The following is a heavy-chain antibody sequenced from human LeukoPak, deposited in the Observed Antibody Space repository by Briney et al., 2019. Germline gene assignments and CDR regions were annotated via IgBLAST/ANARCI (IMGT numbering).Heavy chain of an antibody. CDR3: ARDWGVSARPGYMDV. J-gene: IGHJ6*03. D-gene: IGHD6-6*01. V-gene: IGHV4-34*01. Sequence: RPGGSLRLSCAASGFTFSSYWMSWVRQPPGKGLEWIGEINHSGSTNYNPSLKSRVTISVDTSKNQFSLKLSSVTAADTAVYYCARDWGVSARPGYMDVWGKGTTVTVSS. CDR2: INHSGST. CDR1: GFTFSSYW.